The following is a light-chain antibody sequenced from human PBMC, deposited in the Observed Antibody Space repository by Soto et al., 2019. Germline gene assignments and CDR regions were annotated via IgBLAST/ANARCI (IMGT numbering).Light chain of an antibody. J-gene: IGLJ1*01. V-gene: IGLV2-23*02. CDR3: CSYAGSSSAYV. Sequence: QSSLTQPAYVSVSPGQSITISCTGTSSDVGSYNVVSWYQQHPGKAPKLLIYEVSKRPSGVSDRFSGSKSGNTASLTISGLQAEDEADYHCCSYAGSSSAYVFGTGTKVTVL. CDR1: SSDVGSYNV. CDR2: EVS.